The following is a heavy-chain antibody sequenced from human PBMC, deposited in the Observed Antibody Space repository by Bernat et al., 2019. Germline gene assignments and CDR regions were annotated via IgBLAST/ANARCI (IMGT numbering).Heavy chain of an antibody. CDR3: TSYIVVVPAANYYYGMDV. CDR2: IRSKANSYAT. Sequence: EVQLVESGGGLVQPGGSLKLSCAASGFTFSGSAMHWVRQASGKGLEWVGRIRSKANSYATAYAASVKGRFTISRDDSKNTAYLQMNSLKTEDTAVYYCTSYIVVVPAANYYYGMDVWGQWTTVTVSS. V-gene: IGHV3-73*01. J-gene: IGHJ6*02. CDR1: GFTFSGSA. D-gene: IGHD2-2*01.